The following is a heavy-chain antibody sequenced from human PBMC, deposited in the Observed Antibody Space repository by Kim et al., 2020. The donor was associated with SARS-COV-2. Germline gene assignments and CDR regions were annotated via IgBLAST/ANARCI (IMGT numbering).Heavy chain of an antibody. V-gene: IGHV3-64D*09. J-gene: IGHJ4*02. CDR3: VKYSSGFHYFDY. D-gene: IGHD6-19*01. Sequence: YYADSVKGRFTISRDNSKNTLYLQMSSLRAEDTAVYYCVKYSSGFHYFDYWGQGTLVTVSS.